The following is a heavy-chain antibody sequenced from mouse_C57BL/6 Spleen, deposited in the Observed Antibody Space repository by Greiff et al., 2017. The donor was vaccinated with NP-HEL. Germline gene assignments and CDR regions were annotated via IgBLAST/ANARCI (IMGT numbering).Heavy chain of an antibody. J-gene: IGHJ2*01. V-gene: IGHV1-4*01. CDR1: GYTFTSYT. CDR2: INPSSGYT. Sequence: QVQLKQSGAELARPGASVKMSCKASGYTFTSYTMHWVKQRPGQGLEWIGYINPSSGYTKYNQKFKDKATLTADKSSSTAYMQLSSLTSEDSAVYYCASDRDYFDYWGQGTTLTVSS. CDR3: ASDRDYFDY.